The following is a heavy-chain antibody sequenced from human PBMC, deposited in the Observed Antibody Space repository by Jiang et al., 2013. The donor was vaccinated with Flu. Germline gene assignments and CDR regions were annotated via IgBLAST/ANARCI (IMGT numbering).Heavy chain of an antibody. D-gene: IGHD3-22*01. J-gene: IGHJ3*02. V-gene: IGHV3-9*01. CDR2: ISWNNDII. Sequence: GLVQPGRSLRLYCVASGFTFDGYAMHWVRQAPGKGLEWVSGISWNNDIIGYADSVKGRFTISRDNAKDSLYLQMKSLSDEDTALYYCAKDSGSGGYDSSGYFRGGVIEIWGQGTMVTVSS. CDR3: AKDSGSGGYDSSGYFRGGVIEI. CDR1: GFTFDGYA.